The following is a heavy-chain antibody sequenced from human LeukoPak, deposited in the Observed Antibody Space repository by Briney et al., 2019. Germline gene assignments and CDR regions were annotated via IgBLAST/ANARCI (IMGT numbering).Heavy chain of an antibody. D-gene: IGHD1-26*01. CDR1: GFTVSSNY. CDR2: IYSGGST. V-gene: IGHV3-53*01. CDR3: ARYSGSYGNDYYYYYGMDV. Sequence: PGGSLRLSCAASGFTVSSNYMSWVRQAPGKGLEWVSVIYSGGSTYYADSVKGRFTISRDNSKNTLYLQMNSLRAEDTAVYYCARYSGSYGNDYYYYYGMDVWGQGTTVTVSS. J-gene: IGHJ6*02.